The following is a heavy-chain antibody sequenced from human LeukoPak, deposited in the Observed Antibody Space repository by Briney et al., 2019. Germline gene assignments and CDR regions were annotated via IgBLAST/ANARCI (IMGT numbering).Heavy chain of an antibody. CDR1: GDTVSSNSAA. D-gene: IGHD3-10*01. CDR2: TFYRSKWFN. CDR3: ARDFSGSYYNVVYDY. J-gene: IGHJ4*02. V-gene: IGHV6-1*01. Sequence: SRTLSLTCAISGDTVSSNSAAWNWIRQSPSRGLEWLGRTFYRSKWFNDYALSVKSRITINPDTSKNQFSLQLNSVTPEDTAVYYCARDFSGSYYNVVYDYWGQGTLVTVSS.